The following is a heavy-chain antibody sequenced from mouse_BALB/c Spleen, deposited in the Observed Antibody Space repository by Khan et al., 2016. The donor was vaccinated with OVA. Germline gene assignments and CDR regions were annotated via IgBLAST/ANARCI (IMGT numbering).Heavy chain of an antibody. J-gene: IGHJ1*01. Sequence: EVQLLETGGGLVQPGGSRGLSCEGSGFTFCGFWMSWVRQTPGKTLEWIGDINSDGSAINYAPSIKDRFTIFSDNDKSTLYLQMSNVRSEDTATYFCMRYDGYYWYFDVWGAGTTVTVSS. D-gene: IGHD2-3*01. CDR2: INSDGSAI. CDR1: GFTFCGFW. CDR3: MRYDGYYWYFDV. V-gene: IGHV11-2*02.